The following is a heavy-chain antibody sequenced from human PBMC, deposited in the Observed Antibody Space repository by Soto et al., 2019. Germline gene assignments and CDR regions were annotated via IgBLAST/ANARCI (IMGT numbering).Heavy chain of an antibody. V-gene: IGHV1-69*01. D-gene: IGHD3-3*01. CDR3: ARDEIFGVVPVYYYYYYGMDV. CDR2: IIPIFGTA. Sequence: QVQLVQSGAEMKKPGSSVKVSCKASGGTFSSYAISWVRQAPGQGLEWMGGIIPIFGTANYAQKFQGRVTITADESTSTAYMELSSLRSEDTAVYYCARDEIFGVVPVYYYYYYGMDVWGQGTTVTVSS. CDR1: GGTFSSYA. J-gene: IGHJ6*02.